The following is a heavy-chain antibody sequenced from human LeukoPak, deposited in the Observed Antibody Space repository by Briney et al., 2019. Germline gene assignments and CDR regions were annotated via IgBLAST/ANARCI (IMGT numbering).Heavy chain of an antibody. J-gene: IGHJ4*02. CDR3: VRGGARSHDY. CDR2: IENDGIAT. CDR1: GFPLNSRW. D-gene: IGHD1-26*01. V-gene: IGHV3-74*03. Sequence: GGSLRLSCAASGFPLNSRWMHWVRQAPGKGLMWVSCIENDGIATTYAESVKGRFTISRDDAKNTLYLQMNSLRLDDTAVYFCVRGGARSHDYWGQGTLVTVSS.